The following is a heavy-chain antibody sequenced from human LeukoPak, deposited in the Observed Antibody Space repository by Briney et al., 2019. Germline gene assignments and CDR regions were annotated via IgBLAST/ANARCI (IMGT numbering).Heavy chain of an antibody. V-gene: IGHV4-59*01. CDR3: AGGSKWLAFDY. CDR2: IYYTGTT. D-gene: IGHD6-19*01. J-gene: IGHJ4*02. CDR1: GGSISGFY. Sequence: SETLSLTCTVSGGSISGFYWSWIRQPPGKGLEWIGYIYYTGTTNYNPSLKSRVTLSVDTSKDQVSLKLSTVTAADTAMYYCAGGSKWLAFDYWGQGSLVTVSS.